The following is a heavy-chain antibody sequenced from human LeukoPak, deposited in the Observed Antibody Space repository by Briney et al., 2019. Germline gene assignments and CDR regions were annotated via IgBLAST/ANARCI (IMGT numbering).Heavy chain of an antibody. Sequence: GGSLRLSCAASGFTVYSNYMGWVRQAPGKGLEWVSVIYSGGNTYYADSVEGRFTISRDISRNTMDLQMNSLRAEDTAVYYCAKCDSSSWYGIDSWGQGTLVTVPS. D-gene: IGHD6-13*01. J-gene: IGHJ4*02. CDR1: GFTVYSNY. CDR3: AKCDSSSWYGIDS. CDR2: IYSGGNT. V-gene: IGHV3-53*01.